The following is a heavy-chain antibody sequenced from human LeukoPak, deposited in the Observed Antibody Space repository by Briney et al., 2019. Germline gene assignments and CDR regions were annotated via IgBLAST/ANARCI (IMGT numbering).Heavy chain of an antibody. CDR1: GFTFTSAC. CDR2: IKSNLDGGTT. J-gene: IGHJ4*02. CDR3: TKDLSHVDFSSGYYSY. V-gene: IGHV3-15*05. Sequence: GGSLRLSCAASGFTFTSACMGWVRQAPGKGLEWVGGIKSNLDGGTTDFAAPVKGRFTISRDDLARTLYLQMNNLKADDTGVYYCTKDLSHVDFSSGYYSYWGQGSLVTVSS. D-gene: IGHD3-3*01.